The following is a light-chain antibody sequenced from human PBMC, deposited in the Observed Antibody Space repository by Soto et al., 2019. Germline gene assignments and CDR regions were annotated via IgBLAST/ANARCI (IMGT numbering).Light chain of an antibody. V-gene: IGLV1-40*01. CDR1: SSNIGAGYD. CDR3: QSYDSSLSAYVV. J-gene: IGLJ2*01. Sequence: QSALTQPPSVSGAPGQRVTISCTGSSSNIGAGYDVHWYQQLPGTAPKVLIYGNSNRPSGVPDRFSGSKSGTSASLAITGLQAEDEADYYCQSYDSSLSAYVVLGGGTKLTVL. CDR2: GNS.